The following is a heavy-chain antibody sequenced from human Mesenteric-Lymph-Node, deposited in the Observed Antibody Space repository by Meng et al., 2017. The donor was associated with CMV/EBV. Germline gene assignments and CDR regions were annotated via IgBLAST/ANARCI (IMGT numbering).Heavy chain of an antibody. CDR2: IYYTGNT. J-gene: IGHJ1*01. D-gene: IGHD1-26*01. V-gene: IGHV4-59*01. Sequence: SETLSLTCTVSGGSISRYYWSWIRQPPGKGLEWIGYIYYTGNTNYNPSLKSRVTISVDTSKNQFSLKLSSVTAADTAVYYCAREGGEGTYSTFQHWGQGTLVTVSS. CDR3: AREGGEGTYSTFQH. CDR1: GGSISRYY.